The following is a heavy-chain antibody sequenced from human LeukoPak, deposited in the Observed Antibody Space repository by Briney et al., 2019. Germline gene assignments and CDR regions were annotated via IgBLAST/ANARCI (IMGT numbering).Heavy chain of an antibody. J-gene: IGHJ4*02. CDR1: GFTFSSYG. CDR3: ASIVVVMY. V-gene: IGHV3-23*01. CDR2: ISGSGGST. Sequence: GGTLRLSCAASGFTFSSYGMSWVRQAPGKGLEWVSAISGSGGSTYYVDSVKGRFTISRDISKNPLYMQMNSLRAEDTSVYYRASIVVVMYWGQGTLVTVSS. D-gene: IGHD3-22*01.